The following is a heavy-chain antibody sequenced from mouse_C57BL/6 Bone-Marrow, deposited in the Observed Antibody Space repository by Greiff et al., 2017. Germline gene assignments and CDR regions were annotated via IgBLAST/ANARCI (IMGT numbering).Heavy chain of an antibody. CDR2: INPGSGGT. V-gene: IGHV1-54*01. J-gene: IGHJ4*01. CDR1: GYAFTNYL. Sequence: QVQLQQSGAELVRPGTSVKVSCKASGYAFTNYLIEWVKQRPGQGLEWIGVINPGSGGTNYNEKFKGKATLTADKSSSTAYMQLSSLTSEDSAVYFCARCWGRYAMDYWGQGTSVTVSS. CDR3: ARCWGRYAMDY.